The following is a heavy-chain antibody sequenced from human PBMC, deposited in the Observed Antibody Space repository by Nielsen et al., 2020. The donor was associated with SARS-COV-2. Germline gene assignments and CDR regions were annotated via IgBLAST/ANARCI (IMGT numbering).Heavy chain of an antibody. Sequence: GESLKISCQGSGCTFTSYWIGWVRQMPGKGLEWMGVIYPRDSDTRYNPSFQGQVTISADKSISTVYLQWSGLKASDSAMYYSARNTYGGSTDYWGQGTLVTVSS. CDR1: GCTFTSYW. CDR2: IYPRDSDT. J-gene: IGHJ4*02. CDR3: ARNTYGGSTDY. D-gene: IGHD4-23*01. V-gene: IGHV5-51*01.